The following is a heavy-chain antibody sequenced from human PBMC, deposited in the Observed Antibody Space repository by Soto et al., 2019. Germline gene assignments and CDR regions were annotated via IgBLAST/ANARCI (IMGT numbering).Heavy chain of an antibody. CDR2: IKQDGSEK. CDR3: ASQGCSSSSKGDY. J-gene: IGHJ4*02. D-gene: IGHD6-6*01. V-gene: IGHV3-7*01. Sequence: GGSLRLSCAASGFTFSSYWMSWVRQAPGKGLEWVANIKQDGSEKYYVDSVKGRCTISRDTAKNSRYLQMNSLRAEDTAVYYFASQGCSSSSKGDYWGQGTLVTVS. CDR1: GFTFSSYW.